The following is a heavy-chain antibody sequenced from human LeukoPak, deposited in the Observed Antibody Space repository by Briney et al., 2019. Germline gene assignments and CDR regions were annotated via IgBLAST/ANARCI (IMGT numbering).Heavy chain of an antibody. J-gene: IGHJ4*02. CDR3: AKSALRFLEWLDTYYFDY. D-gene: IGHD3-3*01. Sequence: GGSLRLSCAASGFTFSNYGMHWVRQAPGKGLEWVSAISGSGGSTYYADSVKGRFTISRDNSKNTLYLQMNSLRAEDTAVYYCAKSALRFLEWLDTYYFDYWGQGTLVTVSS. V-gene: IGHV3-23*01. CDR1: GFTFSNYG. CDR2: ISGSGGST.